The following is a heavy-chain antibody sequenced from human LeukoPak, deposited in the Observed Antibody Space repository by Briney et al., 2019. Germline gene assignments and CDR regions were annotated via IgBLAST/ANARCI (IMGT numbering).Heavy chain of an antibody. J-gene: IGHJ4*02. CDR1: GFTFSSYS. CDR3: VRDHDWSFDL. D-gene: IGHD1-1*01. Sequence: PGGSLRLSCAASGFTFSSYSMNWVRQAPGKGLEWVSSISNSSSYIYYADSVKGRFTISRDNAKNPLCPQMNSLRAEDTAVYYCVRDHDWSFDLWGQGALVTVSS. CDR2: ISNSSSYI. V-gene: IGHV3-21*01.